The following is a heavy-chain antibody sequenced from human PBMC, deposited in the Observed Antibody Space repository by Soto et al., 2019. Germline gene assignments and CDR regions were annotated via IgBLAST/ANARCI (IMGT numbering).Heavy chain of an antibody. CDR2: INPNSGGT. CDR3: ARESPIVLMVYAIRDYYGMDV. Sequence: ASVKVSCKASGYTFTGYYMHWVRQAPGQGLEWMGWINPNSGGTNYAQKFQGWVTVTRDTSISTAYMELSRLRSDDTAVYYCARESPIVLMVYAIRDYYGMDVWGQGTTVTVSS. J-gene: IGHJ6*02. V-gene: IGHV1-2*04. D-gene: IGHD2-8*01. CDR1: GYTFTGYY.